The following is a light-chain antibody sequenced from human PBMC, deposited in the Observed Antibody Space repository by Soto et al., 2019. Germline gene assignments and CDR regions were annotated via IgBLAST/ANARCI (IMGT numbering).Light chain of an antibody. CDR1: QSISTW. V-gene: IGKV1-5*01. CDR2: DAS. J-gene: IGKJ1*01. CDR3: QQYYTYSWT. Sequence: DIQVTQSPPTLSASVGDRVTIACRASQSISTWLAWYQQKPGKAPKLLIYDASSLESGVPSRFSGSGSGTEFTLTISSLQPDDFATYYCQQYYTYSWTFGQGTKVDIK.